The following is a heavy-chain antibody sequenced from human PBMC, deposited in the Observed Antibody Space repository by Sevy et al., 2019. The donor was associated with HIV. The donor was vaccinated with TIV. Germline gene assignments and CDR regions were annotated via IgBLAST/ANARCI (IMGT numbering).Heavy chain of an antibody. D-gene: IGHD6-19*01. J-gene: IGHJ4*02. CDR3: ARGEQWLSFNY. CDR2: IYGNNST. CDR1: GFNISSNY. V-gene: IGHV3-53*01. Sequence: GSLRLSCAASGFNISSNYLSWVRHAPWEGLEWVSVIYGNNSTYYADFVKGRFTISRDNSKNTLYLQMNSLRVEDTAIYYCARGEQWLSFNYWGQGTLVTVSS.